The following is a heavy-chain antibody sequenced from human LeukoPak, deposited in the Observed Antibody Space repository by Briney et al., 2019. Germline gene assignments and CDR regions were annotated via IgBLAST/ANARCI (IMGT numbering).Heavy chain of an antibody. CDR2: IYTSGST. Sequence: SETLSLTCTVSGGSISSGSYYWSWIRQPAGEGLEWIGRIYTSGSTNYNPSLKSRVTISVDTSKNQFSLKLSSVTAADTAVYYCARGVYSYGYVHFDYWGQGTLVTVSS. D-gene: IGHD5-18*01. CDR1: GGSISSGSYY. J-gene: IGHJ4*02. CDR3: ARGVYSYGYVHFDY. V-gene: IGHV4-61*02.